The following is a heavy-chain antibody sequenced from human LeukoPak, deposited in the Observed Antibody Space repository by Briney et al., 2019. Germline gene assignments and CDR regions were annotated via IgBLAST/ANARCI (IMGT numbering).Heavy chain of an antibody. D-gene: IGHD3-10*01. J-gene: IGHJ4*02. V-gene: IGHV1-18*01. CDR1: GYTFINYG. CDR3: ARDLDQYNGRFGGFGHDF. CDR2: ISAYNGNT. Sequence: ASVKVSCKASGYTFINYGINWVRQAPGQGLEWMGWISAYNGNTNYAQSLQGRVTMTTDTSTSTVYMEMRSLTSDDTAVYYCARDLDQYNGRFGGFGHDFWGQGTLVAVSS.